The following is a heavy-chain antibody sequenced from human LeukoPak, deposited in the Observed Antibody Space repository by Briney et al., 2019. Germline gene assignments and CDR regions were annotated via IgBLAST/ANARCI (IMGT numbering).Heavy chain of an antibody. CDR2: IIPIFGTA. Sequence: SVKVSCKASGGAFSSYAISWVRQAPGQGLEWMGGIIPIFGTANYAQKFQGRVTITTDESTSTAYMELSSLRSEDTAVYYCARSTLISLLLPDLGGYYYYMDIWGKGTTVTVSS. V-gene: IGHV1-69*05. J-gene: IGHJ6*03. CDR3: ARSTLISLLLPDLGGYYYYMDI. D-gene: IGHD1-14*01. CDR1: GGAFSSYA.